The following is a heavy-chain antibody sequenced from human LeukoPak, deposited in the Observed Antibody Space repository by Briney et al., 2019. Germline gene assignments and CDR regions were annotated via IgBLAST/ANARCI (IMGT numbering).Heavy chain of an antibody. CDR3: ARKGELERRRSWDY. Sequence: GGSLRLSCAASGVTFSNYWMSWVRQVPGKGLEWVANIKQDGREKYYVDSAKGRFTISRDNAKNSLFLQMNSLRAEDTAVYYCARKGELERRRSWDYWGQGTLVTVSS. V-gene: IGHV3-7*03. D-gene: IGHD1-1*01. J-gene: IGHJ4*02. CDR2: IKQDGREK. CDR1: GVTFSNYW.